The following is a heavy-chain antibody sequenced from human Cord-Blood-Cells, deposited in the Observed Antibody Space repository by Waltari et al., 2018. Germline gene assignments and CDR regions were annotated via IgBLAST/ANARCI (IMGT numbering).Heavy chain of an antibody. J-gene: IGHJ4*02. CDR2: KSYDGSNK. V-gene: IGHV3-30*04. CDR1: GFTFSSYA. D-gene: IGHD1-26*01. Sequence: QVQLVESGGGVVQPGRSLRLSCAASGFTFSSYAMHLVRQAPGKGLEWVAVKSYDGSNKYYADSVKGRFTISRDNSKNTLYLQMNSLRAEDTAVYYCARTGAWELQYYFDYWGQGTLVTVSS. CDR3: ARTGAWELQYYFDY.